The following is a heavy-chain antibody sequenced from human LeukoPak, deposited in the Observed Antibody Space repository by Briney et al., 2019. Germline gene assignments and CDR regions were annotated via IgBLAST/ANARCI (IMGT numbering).Heavy chain of an antibody. Sequence: ASVKVSCKSSGYTFTSYYMHWVRQAPGQGLEWMGIINPSGGSTSYAQKFEGRVTMTRDTSTSTVYMELSSLRSEDAAVYYCARGGEIVVITYNWFDPWGQGTLVTVSS. V-gene: IGHV1-46*01. CDR2: INPSGGST. J-gene: IGHJ5*02. CDR1: GYTFTSYY. CDR3: ARGGEIVVITYNWFDP. D-gene: IGHD3-22*01.